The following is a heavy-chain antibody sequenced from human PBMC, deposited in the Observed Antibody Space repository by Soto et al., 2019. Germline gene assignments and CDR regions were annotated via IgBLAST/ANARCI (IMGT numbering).Heavy chain of an antibody. CDR3: ARSVFP. CDR1: GGSISTGGYY. CDR2: FSSSGST. J-gene: IGHJ5*02. Sequence: QVQLQESGPGLVKPSQTLSLTCTVSGGSISTGGYYWNWIRQHPGKGLAWIGYFSSSGSTYYNPSLKRRVTPAVNTSKTQFSLKLSSVTAADTAVYYCARSVFPWGQGTLVTVSS. V-gene: IGHV4-31*03.